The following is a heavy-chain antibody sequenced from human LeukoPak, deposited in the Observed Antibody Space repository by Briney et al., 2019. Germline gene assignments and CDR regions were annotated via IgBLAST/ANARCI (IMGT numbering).Heavy chain of an antibody. J-gene: IGHJ4*02. CDR1: GFTLSDYY. Sequence: PGGSLRLSCAASGFTLSDYYMSWTRQAPGRGLEWVSYISSSGAYTKYADSVKGRFAISRDNAKNLLFLQMNSLRAEDTAVYYCARDMGYCGGDCSGTVDYWGQGTLVTVSS. CDR2: ISSSGAYT. V-gene: IGHV3-11*06. CDR3: ARDMGYCGGDCSGTVDY. D-gene: IGHD2-21*02.